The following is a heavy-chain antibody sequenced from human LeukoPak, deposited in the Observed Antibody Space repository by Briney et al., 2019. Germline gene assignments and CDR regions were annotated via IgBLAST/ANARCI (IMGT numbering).Heavy chain of an antibody. CDR3: AKAGRSGSGYGGWR. Sequence: GGSLRLSCAASGFTFSSYAMSWVRQAPGKGLEWVSAISGSGGSTYYADSVKGRFTISRDNSKNTLYLQMNSLRAEDTAVYYCAKAGRSGSGYGGWRWGQGTLVTVSS. CDR2: ISGSGGST. J-gene: IGHJ4*02. V-gene: IGHV3-23*01. CDR1: GFTFSSYA. D-gene: IGHD5-12*01.